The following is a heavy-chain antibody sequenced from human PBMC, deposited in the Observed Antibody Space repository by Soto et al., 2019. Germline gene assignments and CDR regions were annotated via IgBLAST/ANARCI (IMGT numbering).Heavy chain of an antibody. Sequence: GGSLRLSCAASGFTFDSPYSHGMSWVRQSPGKGPEWVSTISSNGANTHYAESVRGRFTISKDASRNTVHLHMNSLRAEDTATYFCVSWVSAHFDYWGHGTPVTVSS. V-gene: IGHV3-23*01. J-gene: IGHJ4*01. CDR2: ISSNGANT. CDR1: GFTFDSPYSHG. D-gene: IGHD2-8*01. CDR3: VSWVSAHFDY.